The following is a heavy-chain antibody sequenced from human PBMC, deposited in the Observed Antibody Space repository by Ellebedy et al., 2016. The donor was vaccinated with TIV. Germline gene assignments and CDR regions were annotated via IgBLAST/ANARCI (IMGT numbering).Heavy chain of an antibody. CDR1: GFTFSSYW. V-gene: IGHV3-74*01. CDR3: AKDHQGSIDY. CDR2: IRSDGGDT. Sequence: GGSLRLSXAASGFTFSSYWMHWVRQAPGEGLVWVPRIRSDGGDTNYADSVKGRFTISRDNSRNLLYLQMNSLRPEDTAMYYCAKDHQGSIDYWGQGTLVTVSS. J-gene: IGHJ4*02.